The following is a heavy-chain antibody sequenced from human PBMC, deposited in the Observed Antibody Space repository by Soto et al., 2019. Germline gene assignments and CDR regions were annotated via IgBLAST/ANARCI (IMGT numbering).Heavy chain of an antibody. D-gene: IGHD2-8*01. J-gene: IGHJ6*02. CDR3: ASAYCTNGVCYTGSPHYYYGMDV. CDR1: GGSISSSSYY. Sequence: NPSETLSLTCTVSGGSISSSSYYWGWIRQPPGKGLEWIGSIYYSGSTYYNPSLKSRVTISVDTSKNQFSLKLSSVTAADTAVYYCASAYCTNGVCYTGSPHYYYGMDVWGQGTTVTSP. CDR2: IYYSGST. V-gene: IGHV4-39*01.